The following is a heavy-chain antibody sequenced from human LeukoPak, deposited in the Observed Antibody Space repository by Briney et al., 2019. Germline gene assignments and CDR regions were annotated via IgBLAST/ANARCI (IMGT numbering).Heavy chain of an antibody. CDR3: AKASITQLWFGDAFDI. CDR2: ISGSGGST. CDR1: GFTFSSYA. D-gene: IGHD3-10*01. V-gene: IGHV3-23*01. Sequence: PGGSLRLSCAASGFTFSSYAMSWVRQAPGEGLEWVSAISGSGGSTYYADSVKGRFTISRDNSKNTLYLQMNSLRAEDTAVYYCAKASITQLWFGDAFDIWGQGTMVTVSS. J-gene: IGHJ3*02.